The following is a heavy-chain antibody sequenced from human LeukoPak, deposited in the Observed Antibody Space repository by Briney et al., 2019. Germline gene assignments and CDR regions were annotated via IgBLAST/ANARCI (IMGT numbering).Heavy chain of an antibody. CDR3: ARGSHSGSWLVEY. V-gene: IGHV3-21*01. J-gene: IGHJ4*02. Sequence: GGSLRLSCAGSGFTFSAYSMNWVRQAPGKGLEWVSFISGSGDSIQYADSEKGRFTISRDNAKNSLYLQMSSLRAEDTAVYYCARGSHSGSWLVEYWGQGTLVTVSS. CDR1: GFTFSAYS. CDR2: ISGSGDSI. D-gene: IGHD6-13*01.